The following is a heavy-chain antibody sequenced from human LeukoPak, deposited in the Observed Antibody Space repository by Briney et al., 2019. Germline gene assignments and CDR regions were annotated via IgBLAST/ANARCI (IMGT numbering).Heavy chain of an antibody. J-gene: IGHJ4*02. CDR1: GFTFSSYA. CDR2: ISGSGGST. CDR3: ASLTRRGQITMVDY. Sequence: GGSLRLSCAASGFTFSSYAMSWVRQAPGKGLEWVSAISGSGGSTYYADSVKGRFTISRDNSKNSLYLQMNSLRAEDTAVYYCASLTRRGQITMVDYWGQGTLVTVSS. D-gene: IGHD3-10*01. V-gene: IGHV3-23*01.